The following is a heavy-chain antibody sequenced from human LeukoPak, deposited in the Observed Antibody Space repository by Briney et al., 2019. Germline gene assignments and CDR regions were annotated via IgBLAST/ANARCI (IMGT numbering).Heavy chain of an antibody. CDR1: SGSINSYY. Sequence: SETLSLTCTVSSGSINSYYWNWIRQPPGKGLEWIGYVYYSENIYYGPSLKSRVTISVDTSKKQFSLKLNSATAAGTAVYYCAAGITGRTIDYWGQGTLVTVSS. V-gene: IGHV4-59*01. CDR3: AAGITGRTIDY. J-gene: IGHJ4*02. D-gene: IGHD1-20*01. CDR2: VYYSENI.